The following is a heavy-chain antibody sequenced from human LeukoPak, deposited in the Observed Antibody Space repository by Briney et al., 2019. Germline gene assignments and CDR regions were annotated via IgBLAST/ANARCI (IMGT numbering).Heavy chain of an antibody. V-gene: IGHV4-34*01. CDR2: INHSGST. D-gene: IGHD2-15*01. CDR1: GGSISSYH. Sequence: SETLSLTCTVSGGSISSYHWSWIRQPPGKGLEWIGEINHSGSTNYNPSLKSRVTISVDTSKNQFSLKLSSVTAADTAVYYCARLSRPGYCSGGTCPPDYWGQGTLVTVSS. CDR3: ARLSRPGYCSGGTCPPDY. J-gene: IGHJ4*02.